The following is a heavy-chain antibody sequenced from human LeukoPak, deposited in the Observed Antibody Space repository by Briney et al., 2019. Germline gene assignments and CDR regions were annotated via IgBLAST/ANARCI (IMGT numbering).Heavy chain of an antibody. CDR2: IYSGATT. Sequence: GGSLRLSCAASGFTVSSNYMSWVRQAPGKGLEWVSVIYSGATTYYADSVKGRFTISRHNSKNTLYLQMNSLRAEDTAVYYCARGDYYGSGDYFDYWGQGTLVTVSS. V-gene: IGHV3-53*04. J-gene: IGHJ4*02. D-gene: IGHD3-10*01. CDR3: ARGDYYGSGDYFDY. CDR1: GFTVSSNY.